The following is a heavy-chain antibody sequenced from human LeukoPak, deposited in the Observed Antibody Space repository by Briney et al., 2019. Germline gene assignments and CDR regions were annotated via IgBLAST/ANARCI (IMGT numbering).Heavy chain of an antibody. J-gene: IGHJ6*03. CDR2: IYSGGST. V-gene: IGHV3-53*01. CDR3: AGEGMTGTTGYYYYMDV. D-gene: IGHD1-7*01. CDR1: GFTVSSNY. Sequence: GGSLRLSCAASGFTVSSNYVSWVRQAPGKGLEWVSVIYSGGSTYYADSVKGRFTISRDNSKNTLYLQMNSLRAEDTAVYYCAGEGMTGTTGYYYYMDVWGKGTTVTVSS.